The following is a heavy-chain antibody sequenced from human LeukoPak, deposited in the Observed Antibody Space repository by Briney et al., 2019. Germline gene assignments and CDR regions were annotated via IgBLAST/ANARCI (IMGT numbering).Heavy chain of an antibody. Sequence: GGSLRLSCAASGFTFRSFWMSWVRQAPGKRREWVANIKQNGAEEYYMDSVKGRFTISRDNAKNSVYLQMSSLRVEDTAMYYCARYTAVSSPGAFDIWGQGTMVTVSS. CDR2: IKQNGAEE. V-gene: IGHV3-7*03. CDR3: ARYTAVSSPGAFDI. D-gene: IGHD4-17*01. CDR1: GFTFRSFW. J-gene: IGHJ3*02.